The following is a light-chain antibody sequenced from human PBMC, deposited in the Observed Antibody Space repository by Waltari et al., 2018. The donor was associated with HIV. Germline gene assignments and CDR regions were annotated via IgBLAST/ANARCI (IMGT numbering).Light chain of an antibody. V-gene: IGLV1-51*02. CDR2: ENN. Sequence: QSVLTQPPSVSGTPGQRVSISCSGSSSNIGSNYLSWYQQLPGTAPKVLIYENNKRPSGIPDRFSGSKSGTSATLGVTGLQTGDEADYFCGTWDSSLSAVVFGGGTKLTVL. CDR3: GTWDSSLSAVV. CDR1: SSNIGSNY. J-gene: IGLJ2*01.